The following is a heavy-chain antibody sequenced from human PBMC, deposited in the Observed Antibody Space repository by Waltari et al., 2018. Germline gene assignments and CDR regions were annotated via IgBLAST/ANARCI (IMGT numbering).Heavy chain of an antibody. CDR1: GYSISSGYY. CDR3: ARDLRGGEPWAYFDY. V-gene: IGHV4-38-2*02. CDR2: IYHSGST. D-gene: IGHD1-26*01. Sequence: QVQLQESGPGLVKPSETLSLTCAVPGYSISSGYYWGWIRHPPGKGLEWIGNIYHSGSTYYNPSLKSRVTISVDTSKNQFSLKLSSVTAADTAVYYCARDLRGGEPWAYFDYWGQGTLVTVSS. J-gene: IGHJ4*02.